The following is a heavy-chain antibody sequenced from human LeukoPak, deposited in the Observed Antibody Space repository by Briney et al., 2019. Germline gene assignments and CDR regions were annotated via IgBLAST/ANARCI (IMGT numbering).Heavy chain of an antibody. CDR2: IYYSGST. CDR1: GGSISSGGYY. Sequence: SQTLSLTCTVSGGSISSGGYYWSWIRQPPGKGLEWIGYIYYSGSTNYNPSLKSRVTISVDTSKNQFSLKLSSVTAADTAVYYCARVDPGGYYFDYWGQGTLVTVSS. D-gene: IGHD3-10*01. CDR3: ARVDPGGYYFDY. J-gene: IGHJ4*02. V-gene: IGHV4-61*08.